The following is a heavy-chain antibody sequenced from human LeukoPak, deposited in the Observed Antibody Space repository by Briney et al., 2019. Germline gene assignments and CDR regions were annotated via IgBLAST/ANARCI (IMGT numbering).Heavy chain of an antibody. CDR3: ARGPDY. Sequence: SETLSLTCTVSAGSATNGDYYWSWLRQPPGKALEWIGFVYYTGSTYYTPSLEGRATISVDTSKNQFSVKLSSVTAADTAVYYCARGPDYWGQGTLVTVSS. CDR1: AGSATNGDYY. V-gene: IGHV4-61*08. J-gene: IGHJ4*02. CDR2: VYYTGST.